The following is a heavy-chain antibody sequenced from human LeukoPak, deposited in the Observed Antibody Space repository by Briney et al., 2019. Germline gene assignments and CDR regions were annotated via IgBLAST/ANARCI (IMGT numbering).Heavy chain of an antibody. CDR3: ARDWFDGDYDRFDY. V-gene: IGHV3-7*03. CDR1: GFTFSNYW. D-gene: IGHD4-17*01. Sequence: GGSLRLSCAVSGFTFSNYWMSWFRQAPGKGLEWVANINQDGSQKFSVDSVKGRFIISRDSAKNSLYLQMNSLRVEDTAMYYCARDWFDGDYDRFDYWGQGTLVTVSS. CDR2: INQDGSQK. J-gene: IGHJ4*02.